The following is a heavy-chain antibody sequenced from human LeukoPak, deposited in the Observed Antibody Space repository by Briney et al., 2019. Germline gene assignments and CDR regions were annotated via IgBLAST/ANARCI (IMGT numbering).Heavy chain of an antibody. D-gene: IGHD2-21*02. J-gene: IGHJ4*02. CDR1: GFTFSAYG. V-gene: IGHV3-30*18. CDR3: AKDRLSYCGGDCYQFDY. CDR2: ISDDGNTK. Sequence: GGSLRLSCAASGFTFSAYGMHWVRQAPGKGLEWVAVISDDGNTKYYVDSVKGRFTISRDNSKNTLYLQMNSLRGEDTAVYSCAKDRLSYCGGDCYQFDYWGQGTLVTVSS.